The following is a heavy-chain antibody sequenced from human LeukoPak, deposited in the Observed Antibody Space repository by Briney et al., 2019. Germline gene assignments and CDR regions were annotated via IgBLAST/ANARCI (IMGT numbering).Heavy chain of an antibody. D-gene: IGHD2-2*01. CDR2: IKQDGSEK. CDR1: GFTFSSYW. CDR3: ATSRTFDY. Sequence: PEGSLRLSCTASGFTFSSYWMNWVRQAPGKGLEWVANIKQDGSEKYYVDSVKGRFTISRDNTKNPLYLQMNNLRTDDTAVYYCATSRTFDYWGQGTLVTVSS. J-gene: IGHJ4*02. V-gene: IGHV3-7*01.